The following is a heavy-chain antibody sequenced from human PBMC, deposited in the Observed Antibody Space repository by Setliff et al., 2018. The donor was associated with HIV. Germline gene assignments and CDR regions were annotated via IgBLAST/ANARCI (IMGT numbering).Heavy chain of an antibody. CDR3: AREGRVVQSKIPYYFDY. D-gene: IGHD2-2*01. CDR1: GYSIRSHY. V-gene: IGHV4-59*11. CDR2: IYYGEST. Sequence: SETLSLTCIVSGYSIRSHYWSWIRQPPGKGLEWIGNIYYGESTTYNPSLKSRVTISVDTSKSQFSLKMTSVTAADTAVYYCAREGRVVQSKIPYYFDYWGQGTLVTVSS. J-gene: IGHJ4*02.